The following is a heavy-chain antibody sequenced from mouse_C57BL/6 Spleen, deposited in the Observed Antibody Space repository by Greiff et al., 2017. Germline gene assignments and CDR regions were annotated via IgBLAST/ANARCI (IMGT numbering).Heavy chain of an antibody. CDR2: INPSSGYT. D-gene: IGHD1-1*01. J-gene: IGHJ4*01. V-gene: IGHV1-7*01. Sequence: QVQLQQSGAELAKPGASVKLSCKASGYTFTSYWMHWVKQRPGQGLEWIGYINPSSGYTKYNQKFKDKATLTEDKSSSTAYMQLSSLTYDDSAVYYCARSGDYGSSFYAMDYWGQGTSVTVSS. CDR3: ARSGDYGSSFYAMDY. CDR1: GYTFTSYW.